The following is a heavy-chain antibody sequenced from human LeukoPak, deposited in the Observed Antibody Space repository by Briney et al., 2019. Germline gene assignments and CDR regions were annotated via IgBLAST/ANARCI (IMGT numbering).Heavy chain of an antibody. CDR3: AKDLKGYYGLGSYPH. V-gene: IGHV3-23*01. J-gene: IGHJ4*02. CDR2: ISGSGGST. Sequence: HTGVSLRLSCAASGFTFSSYAMSWVRQAPGKGLEWVSAISGSGGSTFYTDSVKGRFTISRDNSKNTLYLQMNSLRAEDTAVYYCAKDLKGYYGLGSYPHWGQGTLVTVSS. CDR1: GFTFSSYA. D-gene: IGHD3-10*01.